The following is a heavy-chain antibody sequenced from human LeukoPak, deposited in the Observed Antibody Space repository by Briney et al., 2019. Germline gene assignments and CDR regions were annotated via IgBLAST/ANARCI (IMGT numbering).Heavy chain of an antibody. D-gene: IGHD2-8*01. V-gene: IGHV1-2*02. CDR2: TNPNSGGT. CDR3: ARDGGGLVPVPNE. J-gene: IGHJ4*02. CDR1: GYTFTAYN. Sequence: ASVKVSCKASGYTFTAYNMHWVRQAPGQGLEWMGWTNPNSGGTNFAQKFQGRVTMTRDTSIRTAYMELRRLTSDDTAVYYCARDGGGLVPVPNEWGQGALVTVSS.